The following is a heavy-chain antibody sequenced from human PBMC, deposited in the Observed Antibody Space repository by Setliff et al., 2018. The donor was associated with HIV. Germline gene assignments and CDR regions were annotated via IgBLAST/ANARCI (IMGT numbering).Heavy chain of an antibody. CDR3: AREDNYYYDSIGYSFFDY. D-gene: IGHD3-22*01. J-gene: IGHJ4*02. CDR1: GGSISISY. CDR2: IDYSGTT. V-gene: IGHV4-59*01. Sequence: SETLSLTCTVSGGSISISYWSWIRQPPGKGLEWIGCIDYSGTTNYNPSLETRVTISIDTSKKQFSLKLSSVTTADTAVYFCAREDNYYYDSIGYSFFDYWGQGTLVTVSS.